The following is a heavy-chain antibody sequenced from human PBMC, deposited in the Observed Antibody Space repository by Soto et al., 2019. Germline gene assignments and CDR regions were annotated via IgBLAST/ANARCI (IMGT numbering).Heavy chain of an antibody. CDR2: FHHSGST. CDR1: GGSISRYC. CDR3: ARHGVQDRDSSGYYENDAFDF. D-gene: IGHD3-22*01. V-gene: IGHV4-59*08. Sequence: QVQLQESGPGLVKPSETLSLTCTVSGGSISRYCWSWIRQPPGKGLEWIGYFHHSGSTNYNPSLMSRVTISVDPSKNQFSLQLSSVTAADTAVYYCARHGVQDRDSSGYYENDAFDFWGQGTMVTVSS. J-gene: IGHJ3*01.